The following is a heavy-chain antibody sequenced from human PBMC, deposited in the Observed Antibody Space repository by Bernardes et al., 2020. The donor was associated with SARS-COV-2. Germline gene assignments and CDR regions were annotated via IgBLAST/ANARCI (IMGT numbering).Heavy chain of an antibody. Sequence: SVKVSCKASGGTFSSYAISWVRQAPGQGLEWMGRIIPIFGTANYAQKFQGRVTITADESTSTAYMELSSLRSEDTAVYYCARAGYGDFLYYYGMDVWGQGTTVTVSS. D-gene: IGHD4-17*01. J-gene: IGHJ6*02. CDR1: GGTFSSYA. CDR2: IIPIFGTA. CDR3: ARAGYGDFLYYYGMDV. V-gene: IGHV1-69*13.